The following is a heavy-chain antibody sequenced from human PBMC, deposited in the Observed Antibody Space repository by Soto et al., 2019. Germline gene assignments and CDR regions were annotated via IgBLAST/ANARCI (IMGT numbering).Heavy chain of an antibody. CDR3: ARGYSSSSYFDY. CDR1: GGSISSYS. CDR2: IYYSGST. V-gene: IGHV4-59*01. D-gene: IGHD6-6*01. Sequence: SETLSLTCTVSGGSISSYSWMWIRQPPGKGLEWIGYIYYSGSTNYNPSLKSRVTISVDTSKKQFSLKLSSVTTADTAVYYCARGYSSSSYFDYWGQGTLVTVSS. J-gene: IGHJ4*02.